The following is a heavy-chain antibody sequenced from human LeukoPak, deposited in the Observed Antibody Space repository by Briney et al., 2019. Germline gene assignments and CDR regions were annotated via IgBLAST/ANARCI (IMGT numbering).Heavy chain of an antibody. CDR1: GFTFSSYA. CDR2: ISGSGGST. Sequence: GGSLRLSCAASGFTFSSYAMSWVRQAPGKGLEWVSAISGSGGSTYYADSVKGRFTISRDNSKNTLYLQMNSLRAEDTAVYYCAKENSSGWYRTRGAFDIWGQGTIVTVSS. CDR3: AKENSSGWYRTRGAFDI. V-gene: IGHV3-23*01. D-gene: IGHD6-19*01. J-gene: IGHJ3*02.